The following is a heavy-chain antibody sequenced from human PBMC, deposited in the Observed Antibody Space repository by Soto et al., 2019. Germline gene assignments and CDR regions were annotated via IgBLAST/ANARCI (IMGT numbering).Heavy chain of an antibody. CDR3: ARDQYSGYDLAPVGY. CDR2: IYSGGST. V-gene: IGHV3-53*04. D-gene: IGHD5-12*01. CDR1: GFTVSSNY. J-gene: IGHJ4*02. Sequence: GGSLRLSCAASGFTVSSNYMSWVRQAPGKGLEWVSVIYSGGSTYYADSVKGRFTISRHNSKNTLYLQMNSLRAEDTAVYYCARDQYSGYDLAPVGYWGQGTLVTVSS.